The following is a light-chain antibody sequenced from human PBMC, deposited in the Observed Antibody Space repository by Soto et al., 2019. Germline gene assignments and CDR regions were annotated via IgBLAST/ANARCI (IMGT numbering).Light chain of an antibody. CDR3: LQHNSYPLT. CDR2: AAS. Sequence: IQVTQSPSSLSASVGDRVTITCRASQGIGNDLGWYQQKPGNAPKRLIYAASSLQSWVPSRFSGSGSGTEFTLTISNLQPEDFATYYCLQHNSYPLTFGGGTRWIS. J-gene: IGKJ4*01. V-gene: IGKV1-17*02. CDR1: QGIGND.